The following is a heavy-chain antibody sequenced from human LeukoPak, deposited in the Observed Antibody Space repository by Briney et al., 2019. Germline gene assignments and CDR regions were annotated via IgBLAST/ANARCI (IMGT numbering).Heavy chain of an antibody. D-gene: IGHD1-7*01. V-gene: IGHV3-66*01. CDR1: GFTVSNNY. J-gene: IGHJ4*02. Sequence: GGSLRLSCAASGFTVSNNYMSWVRQAPGKGLEWVSVIYSGGYTYYADSVKGRFTISRDNSKNTLFLQMNNLRVEDMAVLYCAKDWNWAIDYWGQGTLVTVSS. CDR2: IYSGGYT. CDR3: AKDWNWAIDY.